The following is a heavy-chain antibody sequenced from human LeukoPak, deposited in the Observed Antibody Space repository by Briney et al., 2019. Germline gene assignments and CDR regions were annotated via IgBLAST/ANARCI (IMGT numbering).Heavy chain of an antibody. CDR1: GFTFSSYW. CDR3: AKDRGVATGNFDY. CDR2: IHTDGSIT. D-gene: IGHD5-12*01. Sequence: PGGSLRLSCVASGFTFSSYWMHWVRHAPGKGLVWVSRIHTDGSITNYADSVKGRFTISRDNSKNTLYLQMNSLRAEDTAVYYCAKDRGVATGNFDYWGQGTLVTVSS. J-gene: IGHJ4*02. V-gene: IGHV3-74*01.